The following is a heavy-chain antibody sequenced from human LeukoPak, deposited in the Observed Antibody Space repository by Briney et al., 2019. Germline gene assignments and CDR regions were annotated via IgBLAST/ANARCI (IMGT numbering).Heavy chain of an antibody. CDR3: AREESGYCSGGSCYANWFDP. CDR1: GYTFTSYD. J-gene: IGHJ5*02. Sequence: ASVKVSCKASGYTFTSYDINWVRQATGQGLEWMGWMNPNSGNTGYAQKFQGRVTMTRNTSISTAYMELSSLRSEDTAVYYCAREESGYCSGGSCYANWFDPWGQGTLVTVSS. CDR2: MNPNSGNT. V-gene: IGHV1-8*01. D-gene: IGHD2-15*01.